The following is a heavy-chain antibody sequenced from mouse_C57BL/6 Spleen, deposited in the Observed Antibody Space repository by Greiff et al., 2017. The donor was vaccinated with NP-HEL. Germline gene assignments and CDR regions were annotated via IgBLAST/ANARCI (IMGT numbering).Heavy chain of an antibody. CDR3: ASGSEGY. CDR2: IYPRSGNT. J-gene: IGHJ2*01. Sequence: QVQLQQSGAELARPGASVKLSCKASGYTFTSYGISWVKQRPGQGLEWIGEIYPRSGNTYYNEKFKGKATLTADKSSSTAYMELRSLTSEDSAVYFCASGSEGYWGQGTTLTVSS. D-gene: IGHD1-1*01. CDR1: GYTFTSYG. V-gene: IGHV1-81*01.